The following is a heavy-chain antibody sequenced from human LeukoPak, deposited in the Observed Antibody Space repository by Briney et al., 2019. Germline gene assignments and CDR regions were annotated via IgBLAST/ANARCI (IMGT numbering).Heavy chain of an antibody. J-gene: IGHJ5*02. CDR3: ARDMVRGTVWFDP. CDR1: GGSFSGYY. Sequence: SETLSLTCAVYGGSFSGYYWSWIRQPPGKGLEWIGEINHSGSTNYNPSLKSRVTISVDTSKNQFSLKLSSVTAADTAVYYCARDMVRGTVWFDPWGQGTLVTVSS. CDR2: INHSGST. D-gene: IGHD3-10*01. V-gene: IGHV4-34*01.